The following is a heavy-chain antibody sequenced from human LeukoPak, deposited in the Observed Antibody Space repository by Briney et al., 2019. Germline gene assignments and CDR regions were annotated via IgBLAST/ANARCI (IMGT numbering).Heavy chain of an antibody. CDR1: GFTFSSYA. Sequence: GGSLRLSCAASGFTFSSYAMSWVRQAPGKGLEWVSAISGSGGSTYYADSVKGRFTISRDNSKDTLCLQVNSLRAEDTAVYYCAKDTAYYYGSGSYNFYFDYWGQGTLVTVSS. CDR2: ISGSGGST. D-gene: IGHD3-10*01. V-gene: IGHV3-23*01. J-gene: IGHJ4*02. CDR3: AKDTAYYYGSGSYNFYFDY.